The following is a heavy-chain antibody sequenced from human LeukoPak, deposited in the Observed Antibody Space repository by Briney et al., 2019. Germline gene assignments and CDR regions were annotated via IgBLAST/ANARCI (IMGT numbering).Heavy chain of an antibody. Sequence: TSETLSLTCTVSGGSISSIHYYWGWIRQAPGKGLEWNGSVCDSGSTYYTPSLKSRVTISVDTSKNQSSLQLSSVTAADTAVYYCARLRDSRSYYFDYWGQGILVTVSS. CDR2: VCDSGST. J-gene: IGHJ4*02. D-gene: IGHD6-6*01. CDR3: ARLRDSRSYYFDY. CDR1: GGSISSIHYY. V-gene: IGHV4-39*01.